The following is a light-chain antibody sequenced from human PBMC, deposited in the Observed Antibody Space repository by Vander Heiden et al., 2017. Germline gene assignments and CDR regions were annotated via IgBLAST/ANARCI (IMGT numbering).Light chain of an antibody. Sequence: GQTVRITGRRDNIDKIFANWYQQRPGQAPVLVLYGKNNRPSGTPDRFSGSNSGNTASLTISEIQAEDEADYYCNSRDSSGNRVVFGGGTKLTVL. J-gene: IGLJ2*01. CDR3: NSRDSSGNRVV. CDR1: NIDKIF. CDR2: GKN. V-gene: IGLV3-19*01.